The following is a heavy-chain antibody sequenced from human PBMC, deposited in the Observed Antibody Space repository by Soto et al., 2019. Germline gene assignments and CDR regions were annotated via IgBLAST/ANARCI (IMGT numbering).Heavy chain of an antibody. CDR3: ARVQQDIVVVPAAMSGYYYYYMDV. CDR1: GGSISSYY. V-gene: IGHV4-59*01. Sequence: SETLSLTCTVSGGSISSYYWSWIRQPPGKGLEWIGYIYYSGSTNYNPSLKSRVTISVDTSKNQFSLKLSSVTAADTAVYYCARVQQDIVVVPAAMSGYYYYYMDVWGKGTTVTVSS. D-gene: IGHD2-2*01. J-gene: IGHJ6*03. CDR2: IYYSGST.